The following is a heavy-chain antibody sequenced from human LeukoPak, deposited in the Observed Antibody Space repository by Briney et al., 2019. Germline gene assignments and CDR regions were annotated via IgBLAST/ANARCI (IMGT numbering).Heavy chain of an antibody. CDR3: AKDTGIVGATVILDY. CDR1: GGTFSSYA. CDR2: IIPIFGTA. D-gene: IGHD1-26*01. Sequence: SVKVSCKASGGTFSSYAISWVRQAPGQGLEWMGGIIPIFGTANYAQKFQGRVAITADESTSTAYMELSSLRAEDTALYYCAKDTGIVGATVILDYWGQGTLVTVSS. J-gene: IGHJ4*02. V-gene: IGHV1-69*01.